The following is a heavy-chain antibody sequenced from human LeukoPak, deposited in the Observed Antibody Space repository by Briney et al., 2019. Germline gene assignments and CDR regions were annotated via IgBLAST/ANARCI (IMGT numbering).Heavy chain of an antibody. V-gene: IGHV5-51*07. CDR3: ARQLTMIRGYGMDV. CDR2: INPGDSNT. D-gene: IGHD3-10*01. CDR1: GYSFTSYW. Sequence: GESLKISCKASGYSFTSYWIVWVHQMPGKGLEWMGFINPGDSNTRYSPSFQGQVTISADKSISTAYLQWSSLKASDTAMYYCARQLTMIRGYGMDVWGQGTTVTASS. J-gene: IGHJ6*02.